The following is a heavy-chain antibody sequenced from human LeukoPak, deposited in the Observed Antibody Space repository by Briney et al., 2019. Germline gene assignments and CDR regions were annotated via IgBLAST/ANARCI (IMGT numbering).Heavy chain of an antibody. Sequence: QPGGSLRLSCAASGFPISSFWMHWVRQVPGKGLVWVSRNKGDGTSSSYADSGKGRFTISRDNAKDTIDLQLNSLRVDDTAVYYCMRDWRYYGMDVWGQGTTVTVSS. D-gene: IGHD1-1*01. CDR3: MRDWRYYGMDV. V-gene: IGHV3-74*01. CDR1: GFPISSFW. CDR2: NKGDGTSS. J-gene: IGHJ6*02.